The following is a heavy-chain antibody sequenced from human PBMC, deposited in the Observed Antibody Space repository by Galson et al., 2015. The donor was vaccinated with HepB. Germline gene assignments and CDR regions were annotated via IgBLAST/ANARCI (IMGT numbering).Heavy chain of an antibody. V-gene: IGHV3-21*06. Sequence: SLRLSCAASGFAFSTYSLSWVRQAPGKGLEWVSSISSSSLYIYYADSMKGRFTISRDNAKNSVYLQMNSLRVDDTAVYYCEREAYSGPDYWGQGTLVTVSS. CDR2: ISSSSLYI. J-gene: IGHJ4*02. D-gene: IGHD5-12*01. CDR1: GFAFSTYS. CDR3: EREAYSGPDY.